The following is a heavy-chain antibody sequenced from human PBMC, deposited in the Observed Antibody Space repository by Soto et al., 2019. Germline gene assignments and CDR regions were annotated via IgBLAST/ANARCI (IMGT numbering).Heavy chain of an antibody. CDR2: ISPYDGYT. D-gene: IGHD3-22*01. J-gene: IGHJ6*02. CDR3: ARGGYYDSSGARNYYFYGMNV. Sequence: QVQLVQSGAEVKKPGASVKVSCKASGYTFASYGINWVRQAPGQGLEWLGWISPYDGYTHYAQILQGRVSMTTDTSTKPAYMELRSLRSDDTAMYYCARGGYYDSSGARNYYFYGMNVWGQGTTVTVSS. CDR1: GYTFASYG. V-gene: IGHV1-18*01.